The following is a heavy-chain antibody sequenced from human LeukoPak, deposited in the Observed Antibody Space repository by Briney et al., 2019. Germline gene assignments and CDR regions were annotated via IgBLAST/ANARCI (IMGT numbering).Heavy chain of an antibody. V-gene: IGHV3-74*01. CDR2: INSDGSST. Sequence: PGGSLRLTCAASGFTFSAYWVHWVRQAPGKGLVWVSRINSDGSSTSYADSVKGRFTISRDNAKNSLYLQMDSLGAEDTAVYYCAREAYGGYVDDFYYYCYMDVSGKGTTVSVSS. D-gene: IGHD4-17*01. J-gene: IGHJ6*03. CDR3: AREAYGGYVDDFYYYCYMDV. CDR1: GFTFSAYW.